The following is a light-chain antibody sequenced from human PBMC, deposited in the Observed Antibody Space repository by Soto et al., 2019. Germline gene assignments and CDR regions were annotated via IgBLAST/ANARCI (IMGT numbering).Light chain of an antibody. J-gene: IGLJ1*01. V-gene: IGLV2-14*01. Sequence: QSVLTQPASVSGSPGQSITISCTGTSSDVGGSNSVSWYQQHPDKAPKLIIYEVSIRPSGVSNRFSGSKSGNTASLTISGLQAEDEADYYCSSYTSTNTLEGVFGTGTKVTVL. CDR3: SSYTSTNTLEGV. CDR2: EVS. CDR1: SSDVGGSNS.